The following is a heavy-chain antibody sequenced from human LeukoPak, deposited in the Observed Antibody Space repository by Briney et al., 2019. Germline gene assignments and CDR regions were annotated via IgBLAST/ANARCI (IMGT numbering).Heavy chain of an antibody. CDR1: GYDFSIYW. V-gene: IGHV5-51*01. CDR3: ARVWNADYPPDYYYLDV. D-gene: IGHD4-17*01. J-gene: IGHJ6*03. CDR2: IYAGDSDA. Sequence: GESLKISCQGSGYDFSIYWLGWVRQMPGQGLEWMGIIYAGDSDARYSPSFEGQVTLSADTSTNTAYLQWNSLKSSDTGTYFCARVWNADYPPDYYYLDVWGKGTTVTVSS.